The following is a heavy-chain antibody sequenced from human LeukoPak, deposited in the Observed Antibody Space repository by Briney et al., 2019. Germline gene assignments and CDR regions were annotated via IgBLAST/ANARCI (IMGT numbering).Heavy chain of an antibody. Sequence: ASVKVSCKASGYTFTNYAIHWVRQAPGQRLEWMGWINAGIGNTKYSQKFQGRVTITRDTSASTAYMELSSLRSEDTAVYYCARARIRMGIAVAGTIDYWGQGTLVTVSS. J-gene: IGHJ4*02. CDR3: ARARIRMGIAVAGTIDY. CDR2: INAGIGNT. CDR1: GYTFTNYA. D-gene: IGHD6-19*01. V-gene: IGHV1-3*01.